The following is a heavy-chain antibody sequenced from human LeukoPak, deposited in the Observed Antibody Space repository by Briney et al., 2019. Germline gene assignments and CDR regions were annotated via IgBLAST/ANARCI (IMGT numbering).Heavy chain of an antibody. CDR2: IYIGGST. CDR1: GFTFSSYG. V-gene: IGHV3-66*01. J-gene: IGHJ4*02. D-gene: IGHD6-19*01. CDR3: ARGLAGED. Sequence: QPGRSLRLSCAASGFTFSSYGMHWVRQAPGKGLEWVSVIYIGGSTYYADSVKGRFTISRDNSKNTLYLQMNSLRGEDTAVYYCARGLAGEDWGQGTLVTVSS.